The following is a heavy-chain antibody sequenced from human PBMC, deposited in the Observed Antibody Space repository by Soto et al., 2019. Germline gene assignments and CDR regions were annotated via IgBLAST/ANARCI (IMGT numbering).Heavy chain of an antibody. CDR2: IIPIFGTA. Sequence: QVQLVQSGAEVKKPGSSVKVSCKASGGTFSSYAISWVRQAPGQGLEWMGGIIPIFGTANYAQKFQGRVTITADESTSTAYMELSSLRSEDTDVYYCARGGGVVVVAAPNYYYGMDVWGQGTTVTVSS. D-gene: IGHD2-15*01. V-gene: IGHV1-69*01. CDR1: GGTFSSYA. J-gene: IGHJ6*02. CDR3: ARGGGVVVVAAPNYYYGMDV.